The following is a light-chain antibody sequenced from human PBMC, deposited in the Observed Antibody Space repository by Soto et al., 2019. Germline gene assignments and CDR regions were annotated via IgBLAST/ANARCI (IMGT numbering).Light chain of an antibody. V-gene: IGKV1-5*01. CDR3: QQYYSPMYT. CDR1: QSISSW. Sequence: DIQMTQSPSTLSASIGDRVTITCRASQSISSWLAWYQQKPGKAPKLLIYDASGLESGVPSRFSGSGSGTEFTLTINSLQPDDFATYYYQQYYSPMYTFGQGTKLEIK. J-gene: IGKJ2*01. CDR2: DAS.